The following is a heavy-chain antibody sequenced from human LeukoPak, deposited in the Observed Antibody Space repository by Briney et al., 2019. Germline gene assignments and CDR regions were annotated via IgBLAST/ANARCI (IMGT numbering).Heavy chain of an antibody. D-gene: IGHD4-17*01. CDR2: IYHSGIT. CDR3: ARGTDTYGDPLFDI. Sequence: SETLSLTCTVSGYSISSGYYWGWIRQPPGKGLEWIGSIYHSGITYYNPSLKSRVTISVDTSKNQFSLKLSSVTAADTAVYYCARGTDTYGDPLFDIWGQGTMVTVSS. V-gene: IGHV4-38-2*02. CDR1: GYSISSGYY. J-gene: IGHJ3*02.